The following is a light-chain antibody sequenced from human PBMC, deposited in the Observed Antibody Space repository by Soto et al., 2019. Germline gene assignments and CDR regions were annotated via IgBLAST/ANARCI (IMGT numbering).Light chain of an antibody. CDR1: QSVSSY. CDR2: DTF. Sequence: EIVLTQSPATLSLSPGERATLSCRASQSVSSYLAWYQQKPGQAPRLLIYDTFNRATGIPARFSGSGSGTDFTLTISSLEPEDFAVYYCQQRSNWAFGQGTRWIS. CDR3: QQRSNWA. V-gene: IGKV3-11*01. J-gene: IGKJ1*01.